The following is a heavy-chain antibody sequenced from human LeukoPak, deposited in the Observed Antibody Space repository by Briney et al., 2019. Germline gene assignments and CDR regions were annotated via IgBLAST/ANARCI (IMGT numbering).Heavy chain of an antibody. D-gene: IGHD4-17*01. V-gene: IGHV3-21*01. CDR1: GFTLSNYS. CDR2: ISSSSSYI. J-gene: IGHJ1*01. CDR3: AHTVTPRYFQF. Sequence: PGGSLRLSCAASGFTLSNYSMAWVRQAPGKGLEWVSFISSSSSYIYYADSVKGRFTISRDNAKNSLYLQMNSLRTEDTALYYCAHTVTPRYFQFWGQGTLVTVSS.